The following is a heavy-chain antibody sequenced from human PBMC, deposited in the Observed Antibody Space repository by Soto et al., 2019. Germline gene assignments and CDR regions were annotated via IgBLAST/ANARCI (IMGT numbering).Heavy chain of an antibody. CDR1: GFTFSSYW. J-gene: IGHJ4*02. CDR3: ARVAGLAGHV. D-gene: IGHD6-19*01. V-gene: IGHV3-7*01. CDR2: IKQDGGDK. Sequence: EAQLMESGGGLVQPGGSLRLSCAASGFTFSSYWMSWVRQAPGKGLEWVANIKQDGGDKYYVDSVKGRFIISRDNAKNSLYLQMDSLRAEDTDVYYCARVAGLAGHVWGQGTLVTVSS.